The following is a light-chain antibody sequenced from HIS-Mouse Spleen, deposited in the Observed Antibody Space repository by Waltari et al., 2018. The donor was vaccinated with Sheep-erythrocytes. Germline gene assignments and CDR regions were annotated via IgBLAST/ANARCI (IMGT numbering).Light chain of an antibody. V-gene: IGKV1-33*01. CDR3: QQYDNLPYT. Sequence: DIQMTQSPSSLSASVGDRVTITCQASQYISNYLNWYQQKPGKAPKLLLYDASNLETGVPSRFSGSGSGTDFTFTISSLQPEDIATYYCQQYDNLPYTFGQGTKLEIK. CDR2: DAS. CDR1: QYISNY. J-gene: IGKJ2*01.